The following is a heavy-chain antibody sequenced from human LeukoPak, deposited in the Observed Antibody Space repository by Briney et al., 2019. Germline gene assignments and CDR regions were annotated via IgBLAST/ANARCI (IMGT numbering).Heavy chain of an antibody. D-gene: IGHD1-26*01. CDR1: GGSISSSSYS. CDR3: ARLREIGRWFDP. J-gene: IGHJ5*02. V-gene: IGHV4-39*07. Sequence: SETLSLTCTVSGGSISSSSYSWGWIRQPPGKGLEWIGSIYYSGSTYYNPSLKSRVTVSVDTSKNQFSLKLSSVPAADTAVYYCARLREIGRWFDPWGQGTLVTVSS. CDR2: IYYSGST.